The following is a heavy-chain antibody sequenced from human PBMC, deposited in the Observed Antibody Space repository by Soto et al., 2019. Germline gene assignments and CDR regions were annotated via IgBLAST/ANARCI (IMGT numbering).Heavy chain of an antibody. CDR2: VYWNDDK. V-gene: IGHV2-5*01. D-gene: IGHD3-10*01. CDR3: VPEDGHYGSGTYYF. Sequence: QITLKESGPTLVKPAQTLTLTCTFSRFSVMTTGVGVAWIRQPPGKALEWLGLVYWNDDKRYSPSLRSRLTLTKDPSKNQVVLTLTKVDPVDTATYYCVPEDGHYGSGTYYFWGQGTPVTVSS. J-gene: IGHJ4*02. CDR1: RFSVMTTGVG.